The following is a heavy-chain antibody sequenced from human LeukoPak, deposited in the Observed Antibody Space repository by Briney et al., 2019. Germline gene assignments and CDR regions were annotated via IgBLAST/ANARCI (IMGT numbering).Heavy chain of an antibody. V-gene: IGHV3-7*01. D-gene: IGHD3-10*01. CDR3: ARDPGFGELQSKKADWFDP. CDR1: GFTFSNYW. J-gene: IGHJ5*02. CDR2: IKQEGSET. Sequence: SGGSLRLSCAASGFTFSNYWMNWARQAPGKGLEWFANIKQEGSETHYVDSVKARFSLSTDNAKNSLYLQMNSLRDEDTAVYYCARDPGFGELQSKKADWFDPWGQGTLVTVSS.